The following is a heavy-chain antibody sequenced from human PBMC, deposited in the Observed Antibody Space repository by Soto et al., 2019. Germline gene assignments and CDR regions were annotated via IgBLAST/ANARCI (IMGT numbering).Heavy chain of an antibody. CDR1: GGTFTTYT. V-gene: IGHV1-69*01. D-gene: IGHD3-10*01. J-gene: IGHJ4*02. CDR3: AILTPITGVY. Sequence: QVQLVQSGAEVKKPGSSVRVSCQVSGGTFTTYTISWVRQAPGQGLEWMGGIFPIFARINYAQQFQCRVTITADESTRTAYMEVYRLSSADAAVYYCAILTPITGVYWGQGTLVTVSS. CDR2: IFPIFARI.